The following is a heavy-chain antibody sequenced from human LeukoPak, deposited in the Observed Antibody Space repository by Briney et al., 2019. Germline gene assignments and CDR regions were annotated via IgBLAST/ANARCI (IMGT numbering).Heavy chain of an antibody. D-gene: IGHD3-22*01. CDR3: ARVLQYYYDSKHVGDY. CDR2: IIPILGIA. Sequence: GASVKVSCKASGGTFSSYAISWVRQAPGQGLEWMGRIIPILGIANYAQKFQGRVTMTTDTSTSTAYMELRSLRSDDTAVYYCARVLQYYYDSKHVGDYWGQGTLVTVSS. J-gene: IGHJ4*02. V-gene: IGHV1-69*04. CDR1: GGTFSSYA.